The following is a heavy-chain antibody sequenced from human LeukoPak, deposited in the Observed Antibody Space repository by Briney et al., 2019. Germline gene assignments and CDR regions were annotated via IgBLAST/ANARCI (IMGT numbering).Heavy chain of an antibody. J-gene: IGHJ6*02. CDR3: ARVSPHFYGMDV. CDR1: GGSISSNSYY. V-gene: IGHV4-39*07. Sequence: PSETLSLTCTVSGGSISSNSYYWGWIRQPPGKGLECFGTIYYTGTTYYNPSLKSRVTISVDTSRNQFSLKLTSVTAADTAVYYCARVSPHFYGMDVWGQGTTVTVSS. CDR2: IYYTGTT.